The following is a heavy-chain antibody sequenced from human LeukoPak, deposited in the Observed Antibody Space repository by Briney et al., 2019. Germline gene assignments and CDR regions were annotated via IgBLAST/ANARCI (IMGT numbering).Heavy chain of an antibody. CDR1: GGSISSSSYY. Sequence: SETLSLTCTVSGGSISSSSYYWGWIRQPPGKGLEWIGNIYYSGSTYYNPSLKSRVTISVVRSKNQFSLKLSSVTAADTAVYYCARALEGATTEDYYYYYMDVWGKGTTVTVSS. V-gene: IGHV4-39*07. CDR3: ARALEGATTEDYYYYYMDV. D-gene: IGHD1-26*01. CDR2: IYYSGST. J-gene: IGHJ6*03.